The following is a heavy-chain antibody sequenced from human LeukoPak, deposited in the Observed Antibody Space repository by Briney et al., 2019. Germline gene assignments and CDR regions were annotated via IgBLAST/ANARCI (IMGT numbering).Heavy chain of an antibody. J-gene: IGHJ4*02. CDR3: ARQYCSGGSRLTYFDY. CDR2: IKQDGSAK. D-gene: IGHD2-15*01. Sequence: GGSLRLSCAASGFTFSSYWMSWVRQAPGKGLEWVANIKQDGSAKYYVDSVKGRFTISRDNAKNSLYLQMNSLRAEDTAVYYCARQYCSGGSRLTYFDYWGQGTLVTVSS. CDR1: GFTFSSYW. V-gene: IGHV3-7*01.